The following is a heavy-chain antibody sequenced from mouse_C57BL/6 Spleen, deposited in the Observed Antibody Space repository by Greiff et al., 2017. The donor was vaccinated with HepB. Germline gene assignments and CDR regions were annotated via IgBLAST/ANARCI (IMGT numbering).Heavy chain of an antibody. Sequence: VQLQQSGPELVKPGASVKLSCKASGYTFTSYDIHWVKQRPGQGLEWIGWIYPRDGSTKYNEKFKGKATLTVDTSSSTAYMELHSLTSEDSAVYFCAITPPDSNYGRYWYFDVWGTGTTVTVSS. D-gene: IGHD2-5*01. CDR1: GYTFTSYD. V-gene: IGHV1-85*01. CDR3: AITPPDSNYGRYWYFDV. CDR2: IYPRDGST. J-gene: IGHJ1*03.